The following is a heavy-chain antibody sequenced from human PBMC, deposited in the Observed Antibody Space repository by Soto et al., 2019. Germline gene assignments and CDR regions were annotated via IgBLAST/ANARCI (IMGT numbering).Heavy chain of an antibody. D-gene: IGHD2-8*01. CDR2: INHSGST. V-gene: IGHV4-34*01. Sequence: SETLSLTCAVYGGSFSGYYWSWIRQPPGKGLEGIGEINHSGSTNYNPSLKSRVTISVDTSKNQFSLKLSSVTAADTAVYYCASLGKWCMLYARGGCKDYWGQGTLVTVSS. CDR1: GGSFSGYY. CDR3: ASLGKWCMLYARGGCKDY. J-gene: IGHJ4*02.